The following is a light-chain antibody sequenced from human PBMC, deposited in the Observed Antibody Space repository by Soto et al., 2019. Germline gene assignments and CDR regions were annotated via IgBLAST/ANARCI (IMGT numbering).Light chain of an antibody. Sequence: EIVLTQSPATLSLSPGEGDTLSCRASQSVTNNFLAWYQQKPGQAPRLLIYGASTRAAGIPTRFSGSGSGTEFTLTISSLQSEDFATYFCQQYNNWPRTFGQGTKVDIK. V-gene: IGKV3-15*01. J-gene: IGKJ1*01. CDR3: QQYNNWPRT. CDR2: GAS. CDR1: QSVTNN.